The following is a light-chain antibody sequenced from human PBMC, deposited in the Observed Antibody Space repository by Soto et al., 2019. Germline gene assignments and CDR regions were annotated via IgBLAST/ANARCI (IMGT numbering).Light chain of an antibody. V-gene: IGKV3-15*01. CDR1: QSVNSN. J-gene: IGKJ1*01. CDR3: HQYNTSPT. CDR2: GAS. Sequence: EIVMTQSPATLSVSPGERATLSCRASQSVNSNLAWYQQKPGQAPRLLIYGASTRATGVPARFSGSGSGPEFILTVSSLQSDYFAVYFCHQYNTSPTFGQGTKVEIK.